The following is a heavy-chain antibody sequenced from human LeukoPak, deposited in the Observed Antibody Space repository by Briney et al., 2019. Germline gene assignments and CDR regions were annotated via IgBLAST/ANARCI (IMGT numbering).Heavy chain of an antibody. CDR2: IDIDGKST. Sequence: PGGSLRLSCAASGFTFNTYFMHWVRQAPGKGLVWVSRIDIDGKSTTYADSVKGRFTISRDNAKNVLYLQMNSLRAEDTAVYYCVRDKDGYNFWGQGTLVSVSS. CDR1: GFTFNTYF. V-gene: IGHV3-74*01. J-gene: IGHJ4*02. CDR3: VRDKDGYNF. D-gene: IGHD5-24*01.